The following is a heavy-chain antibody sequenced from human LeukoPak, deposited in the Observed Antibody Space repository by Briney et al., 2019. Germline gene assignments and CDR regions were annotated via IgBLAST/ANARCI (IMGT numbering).Heavy chain of an antibody. CDR2: ISGRGSST. J-gene: IGHJ6*02. CDR1: GFTFGIYA. D-gene: IGHD2-2*01. Sequence: PGGSLRLSCAASGFTFGIYAMTWVRQTPGKGLEWVSGISGRGSSTYYADSVKGRFTISRDNSKDTLYLQMNTLRAEDTAVYYCAKGLDIVVPYYAMDVWGQGTTVTVSS. V-gene: IGHV3-23*01. CDR3: AKGLDIVVPYYAMDV.